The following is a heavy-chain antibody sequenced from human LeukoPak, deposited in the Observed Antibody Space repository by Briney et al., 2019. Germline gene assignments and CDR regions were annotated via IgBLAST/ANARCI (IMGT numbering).Heavy chain of an antibody. CDR3: ARDDRRTGRDY. CDR1: GGSISSYY. D-gene: IGHD7-27*01. J-gene: IGHJ4*02. V-gene: IGHV4-59*01. CDR2: IYYSGST. Sequence: SETLSLTCTVSGGSISSYYWSWIRQPPGKGLEWIGYIYYSGSTNYNPSLKSRVTISVDTSKNHFSLKLSSVTAADTAVYYCARDDRRTGRDYWGQGTLVTVSS.